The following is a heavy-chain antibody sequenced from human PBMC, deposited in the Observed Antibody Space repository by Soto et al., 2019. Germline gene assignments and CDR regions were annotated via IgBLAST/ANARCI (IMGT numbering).Heavy chain of an antibody. V-gene: IGHV4-59*01. D-gene: IGHD4-17*01. CDR1: GGSISPYS. CDR3: ARLLGGYDDYGGWFAP. CDR2: VSHSGRT. Sequence: QVHLVESGPGLVKPSETLSLTCTISGGSISPYSWTWIRQSPVKGLEWIGYVSHSGRTFYTPSLKSRLTMSLDTSRSQFSLRLKPVLVADTAVYYCARLLGGYDDYGGWFAPWGQGTLVTVSS. J-gene: IGHJ5*02.